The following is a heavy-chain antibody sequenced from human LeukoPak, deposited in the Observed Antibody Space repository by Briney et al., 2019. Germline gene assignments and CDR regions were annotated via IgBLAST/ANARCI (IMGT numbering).Heavy chain of an antibody. CDR3: ARGHVPDY. J-gene: IGHJ4*02. CDR1: GFTFSSYE. V-gene: IGHV3-48*03. CDR2: ISSSGSIT. Sequence: GGSLRLSCAASGFTFSSYEMNWVRQAPGKGLEWVSYISSSGSITYYADSVKGRFTISRDNAKNSLYLQMNRLRAEDTAVYYCARGHVPDYWGQGTLVVVSS.